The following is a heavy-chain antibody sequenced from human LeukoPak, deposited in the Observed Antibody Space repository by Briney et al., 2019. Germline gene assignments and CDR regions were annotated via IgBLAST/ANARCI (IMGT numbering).Heavy chain of an antibody. CDR1: GFTVSSNY. D-gene: IGHD2-21*02. V-gene: IGHV3-53*01. J-gene: IGHJ4*02. CDR3: ARENCGGDCYSYYFDY. Sequence: PGGSLRLSCAASGFTVSSNYMSWVRQAPEKGLEWVSLIYSGGRTYYADSVKGRFIISRDNSKNTLYLQMNSLRAEDTAVYYCARENCGGDCYSYYFDYWGQGTLVTVSS. CDR2: IYSGGRT.